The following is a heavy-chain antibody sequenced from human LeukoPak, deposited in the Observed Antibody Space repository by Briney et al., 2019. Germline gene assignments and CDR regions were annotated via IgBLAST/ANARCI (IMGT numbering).Heavy chain of an antibody. CDR2: ISSSGSTI. CDR1: GFTFSSYA. V-gene: IGHV3-48*03. CDR3: ARILEQWLVRDYYGMDV. Sequence: PGGSLRLSCAASGFTFSSYAMSWVRQAPGKGLEWVSYISSSGSTIYYADSVKGRFTISRDNAKNSLYLQMNSLRAEDTAVYYCARILEQWLVRDYYGMDVWGQGTTVTVSS. J-gene: IGHJ6*02. D-gene: IGHD6-19*01.